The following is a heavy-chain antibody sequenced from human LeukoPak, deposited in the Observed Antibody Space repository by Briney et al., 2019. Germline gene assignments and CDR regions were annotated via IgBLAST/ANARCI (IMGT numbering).Heavy chain of an antibody. V-gene: IGHV4-59*05. D-gene: IGHD2-21*02. Sequence: SETLSLTCTVSGGSISTYYWSWIRQPPGKGLEWIGSIYSSGSTYYNSSLKSRVTISIDTSKNQVSLKMSFVAAADTAVYYCAKSDGYGLIDYWGQGTLVTVSS. CDR1: GGSISTYY. J-gene: IGHJ4*01. CDR3: AKSDGYGLIDY. CDR2: IYSSGST.